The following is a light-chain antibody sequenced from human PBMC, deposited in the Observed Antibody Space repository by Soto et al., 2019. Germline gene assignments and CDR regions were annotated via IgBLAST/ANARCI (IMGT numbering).Light chain of an antibody. V-gene: IGLV2-18*02. CDR3: NSFTTSSTYV. CDR2: EVN. Sequence: QSALTQPASVSGSPGQSITISCTGTSSDIGSYNRVSWYQQPPGTAPKLIIYEVNNRPSGVPDRFSGSKSGNTASLTISGLQAEDEADYYCNSFTTSSTYVFGAGIKVIVL. CDR1: SSDIGSYNR. J-gene: IGLJ1*01.